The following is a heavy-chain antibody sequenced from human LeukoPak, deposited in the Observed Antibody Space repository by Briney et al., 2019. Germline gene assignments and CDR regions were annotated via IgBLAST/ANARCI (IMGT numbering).Heavy chain of an antibody. V-gene: IGHV4-39*07. D-gene: IGHD6-13*01. CDR2: IYYSGST. CDR1: GDSISSSSYY. Sequence: SGTLSLTCTVSGDSISSSSYYWGWIRQPPGKGLEWIGSIYYSGSTYYNPSLKSRVTISVDTSKNQFSLKLSSVTAADTAVYCCARDVTAAFDYWGQGTLVTVSS. CDR3: ARDVTAAFDY. J-gene: IGHJ4*02.